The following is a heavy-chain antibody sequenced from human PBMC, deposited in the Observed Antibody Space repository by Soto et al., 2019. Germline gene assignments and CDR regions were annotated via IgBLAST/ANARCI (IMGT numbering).Heavy chain of an antibody. V-gene: IGHV4-38-2*02. Sequence: SETLSLTCLVSGFPISSTYSWGWIRQPPGKGLEWIGSISHSGTTSYSPSLTSRVSISVDTSKNQVSLKLTSVTAADTAVYFCARVTMVIRDSDHFGVDVWGHGATVTVSS. J-gene: IGHJ6*02. D-gene: IGHD4-17*01. CDR3: ARVTMVIRDSDHFGVDV. CDR2: ISHSGTT. CDR1: GFPISSTYS.